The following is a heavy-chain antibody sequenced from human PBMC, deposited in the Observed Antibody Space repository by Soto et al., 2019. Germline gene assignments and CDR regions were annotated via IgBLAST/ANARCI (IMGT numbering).Heavy chain of an antibody. J-gene: IGHJ4*02. V-gene: IGHV3-23*01. D-gene: IGHD5-18*01. CDR2: ISGSDGRT. CDR3: AKGVSQYTPLALFDY. CDR1: GFTFSSHA. Sequence: GGSLRLSCAASGFTFSSHAMSWVRQAPGKGLEWVSTISGSDGRTYSTDSVKGRFTISRDNSRNTAYLQMNSLRVEDTAVYYCAKGVSQYTPLALFDYWGRGTLVTVSS.